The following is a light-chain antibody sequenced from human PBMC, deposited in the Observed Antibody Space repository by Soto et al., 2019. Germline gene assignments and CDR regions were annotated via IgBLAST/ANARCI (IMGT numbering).Light chain of an antibody. Sequence: EIVLTQSPGTLSLSPGDRATLSCRASQSVSSNFLAWYQQKPGQAPRLLIYGASIRATGIPDRFSGSGSGTDFTLIIRRLEPEDFAMYFCHQYGSSPRTFGQRTKVEIK. CDR3: HQYGSSPRT. J-gene: IGKJ1*01. V-gene: IGKV3-20*01. CDR2: GAS. CDR1: QSVSSNF.